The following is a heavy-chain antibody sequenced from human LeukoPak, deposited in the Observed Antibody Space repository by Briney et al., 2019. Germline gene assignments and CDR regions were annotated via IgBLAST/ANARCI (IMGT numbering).Heavy chain of an antibody. CDR2: INRRGHT. CDR3: AKEVDCPSDCLFFHS. Sequence: GGSLRLSCAASGFTFDRFTIHWVRQTPGKGLEWVSLINRRGHTFYADSVKGRFTISRDNSRNSVFLQMNSLRPEDAALYHCAKEVDCPSDCLFFHSWGQGTLVTVSS. D-gene: IGHD2-21*02. CDR1: GFTFDRFT. J-gene: IGHJ4*02. V-gene: IGHV3-43*01.